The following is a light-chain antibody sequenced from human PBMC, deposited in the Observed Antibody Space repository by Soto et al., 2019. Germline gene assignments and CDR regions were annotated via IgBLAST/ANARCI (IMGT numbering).Light chain of an antibody. J-gene: IGLJ1*01. CDR2: EIN. CDR1: SSDGGAYDY. V-gene: IGLV2-8*01. CDR3: SSFAGSNNFPYV. Sequence: SVLTQPPSASGSPGQSVTISCTGTSSDGGAYDYVSWYQQHPGKAPKLMIYEINKRPSGVPDRFSGSKSGNTASLTVSGLQAEDEADYYCSSFAGSNNFPYVFGTGTKVTVL.